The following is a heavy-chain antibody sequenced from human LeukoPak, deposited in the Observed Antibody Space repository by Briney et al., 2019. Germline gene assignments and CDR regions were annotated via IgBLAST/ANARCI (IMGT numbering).Heavy chain of an antibody. V-gene: IGHV1-18*01. CDR1: GYTFTSYG. CDR3: ARLDEYSSSSRYYGMDV. Sequence: ASVKVSCKASGYTFTSYGITWVRQAPGQGLEWMAWISAGNGDTNFAQKFKGRVTMTTETSMSTAYMELRSLRSDDTAVYYCARLDEYSSSSRYYGMDVWGQGTTVTVSS. D-gene: IGHD6-6*01. CDR2: ISAGNGDT. J-gene: IGHJ6*02.